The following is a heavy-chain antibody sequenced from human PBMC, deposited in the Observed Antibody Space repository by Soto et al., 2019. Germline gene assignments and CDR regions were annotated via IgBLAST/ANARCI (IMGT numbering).Heavy chain of an antibody. J-gene: IGHJ6*03. CDR1: GGSFSGYY. Sequence: QVQLQQWGAGLLKPSETLSLTCAVYGGSFSGYYWSWIRQPPGKGLEWIGEINHSGSTNYNPSLKRRVTISVDKSKNQFSLKLSSVTAADTAVYYCARGWGYCSGGSCYKDYYYYMDVWGKGTTVPVSS. CDR2: INHSGST. D-gene: IGHD2-15*01. V-gene: IGHV4-34*01. CDR3: ARGWGYCSGGSCYKDYYYYMDV.